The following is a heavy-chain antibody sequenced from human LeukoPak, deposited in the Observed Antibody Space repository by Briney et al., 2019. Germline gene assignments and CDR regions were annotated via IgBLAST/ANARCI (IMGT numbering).Heavy chain of an antibody. J-gene: IGHJ4*02. CDR1: GFTFSSYA. CDR3: AKDHRYSSGWYDY. CDR2: ISGSGGST. V-gene: IGHV3-23*01. Sequence: GGSLRLSCAASGFTFSSYAMSWVRQAPGKGLEWVSAISGSGGSTYYADSVKGRFTISRGNSKNTLYLQMNSLRAEDTAVYYCAKDHRYSSGWYDYWGQGTLVTVSS. D-gene: IGHD6-19*01.